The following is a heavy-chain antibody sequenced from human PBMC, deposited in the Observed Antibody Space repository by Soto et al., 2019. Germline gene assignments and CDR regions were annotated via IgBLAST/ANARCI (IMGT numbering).Heavy chain of an antibody. CDR1: GGSISSGGYY. CDR3: AGVRGVSGYDPEISGFDP. Sequence: QVQLQESGPGLVKPSQTLSLTCTVSGGSISSGGYYWSWIRQHPGKGLEWIGYIYYSGSTYYNPSLKSRVTISVDTSKNQYSLKLSSVTAADTAVYYCAGVRGVSGYDPEISGFDPWGQGTLVTVSS. D-gene: IGHD6-25*01. J-gene: IGHJ5*02. CDR2: IYYSGST. V-gene: IGHV4-31*03.